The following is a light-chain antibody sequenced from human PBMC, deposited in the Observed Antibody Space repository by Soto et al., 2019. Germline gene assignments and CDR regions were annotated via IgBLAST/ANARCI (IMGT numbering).Light chain of an antibody. V-gene: IGKV3-20*01. Sequence: EIVLTQSPGTLSLSPGERATLSCRASQSVTGNDLAWYQQKPGQAPRLLMYGASSGATGIPDRFSGSGSGTEFTLTIRRLEPEEFAVYYCPQYGSSPYTFGQGTKLEIK. J-gene: IGKJ2*01. CDR2: GAS. CDR1: QSVTGND. CDR3: PQYGSSPYT.